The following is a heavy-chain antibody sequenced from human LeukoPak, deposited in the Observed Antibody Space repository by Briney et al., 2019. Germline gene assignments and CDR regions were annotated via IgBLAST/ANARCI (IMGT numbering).Heavy chain of an antibody. V-gene: IGHV4-4*02. D-gene: IGHD3-9*01. CDR2: IYHSGST. CDR3: ARVRRNPGWLAEYFQH. CDR1: GGSISSSNW. Sequence: SGTLSLTCAVSGGSISSSNWWSWVRQPPGKGLEWIGEIYHSGSTNYNPSLKSRVTISVDKSKNQFSLKLSSVTAADTAVYYCARVRRNPGWLAEYFQHWGQGTLVTVSS. J-gene: IGHJ1*01.